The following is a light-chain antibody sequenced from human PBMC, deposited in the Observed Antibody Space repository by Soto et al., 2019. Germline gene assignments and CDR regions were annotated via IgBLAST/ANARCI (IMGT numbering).Light chain of an antibody. Sequence: DIQMTQSPSSVSASVGDRVTITCRASQGISSWVAWYQQKPGKAPKLLIYAASSLQSGVPSRFSGSGSGTDFTVTISSLQPEEFASYYCPHANSFPYTFGQGTKLEIK. CDR2: AAS. J-gene: IGKJ2*01. CDR1: QGISSW. V-gene: IGKV1-12*01. CDR3: PHANSFPYT.